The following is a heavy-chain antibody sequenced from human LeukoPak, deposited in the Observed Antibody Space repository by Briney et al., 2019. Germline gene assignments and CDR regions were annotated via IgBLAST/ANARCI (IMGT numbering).Heavy chain of an antibody. CDR3: ATAKFGGNSYFDY. J-gene: IGHJ4*02. D-gene: IGHD4-23*01. CDR1: GYTFTSYF. CDR2: INPSGGST. V-gene: IGHV1-46*01. Sequence: ASVKVSCKSSGYTFTSYFIHWVRQAPGQGLEWMGIINPSGGSTNYAQKFQGRVTMTRDTSTSTVYMELSSLRSEDTAVYYCATAKFGGNSYFDYWGQGTLVTVSS.